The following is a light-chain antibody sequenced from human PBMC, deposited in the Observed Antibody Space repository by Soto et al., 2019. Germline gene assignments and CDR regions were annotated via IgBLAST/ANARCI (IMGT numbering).Light chain of an antibody. V-gene: IGKV3-11*01. CDR2: DTY. Sequence: EIVLTQSPATVSLSPGERATLSCRASQSVDRFLAWYQQRPGQAPRLLIYDTYNRATGVPARFSGSGSGTDFTLTISSLEPEDFAVYYCQQRYNWPPLTFGGGTKVEIK. CDR3: QQRYNWPPLT. CDR1: QSVDRF. J-gene: IGKJ4*01.